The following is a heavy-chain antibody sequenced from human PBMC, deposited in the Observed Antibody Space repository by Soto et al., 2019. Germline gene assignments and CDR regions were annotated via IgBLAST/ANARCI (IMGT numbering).Heavy chain of an antibody. J-gene: IGHJ4*02. CDR3: ARDRVPKSSGYFPFDY. CDR1: GYTFISYG. CDR2: ISTFNGKT. D-gene: IGHD3-22*01. V-gene: IGHV1-18*01. Sequence: QVQLVQSGAEVKTPGASVKVSCKASGYTFISYGISWVRQAPGQGLEWMGWISTFNGKTNYAQNVQGRVTMTTDTSTTTAYMELRSLKSDDTAVYYCARDRVPKSSGYFPFDYWGQGTLVTVSS.